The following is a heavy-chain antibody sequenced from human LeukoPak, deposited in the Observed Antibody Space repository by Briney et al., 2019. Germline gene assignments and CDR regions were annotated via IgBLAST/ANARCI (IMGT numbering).Heavy chain of an antibody. V-gene: IGHV4-34*01. Sequence: PSETLSLTCSVYGGSFSAYYWIWIRQPPGKGLEWIGEINHSGSTNYNPSLESRVTISVDTSNNQFSLTLSSVTAADTAVYYCARGYLDDILTGYTEYYFDYWGQGTLVTVSS. J-gene: IGHJ4*02. CDR1: GGSFSAYY. D-gene: IGHD3-9*01. CDR3: ARGYLDDILTGYTEYYFDY. CDR2: INHSGST.